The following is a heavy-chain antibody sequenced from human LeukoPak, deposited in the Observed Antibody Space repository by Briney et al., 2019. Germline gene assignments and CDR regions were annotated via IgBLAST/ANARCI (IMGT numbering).Heavy chain of an antibody. V-gene: IGHV3-30-3*01. J-gene: IGHJ4*02. CDR3: ARAGYDVLTGYSAY. CDR2: ISHDGSNK. Sequence: GGSLRLSCAASGFTFSTYRMHWVRQVPGKGLEWVAVISHDGSNKYYADSVKGRFTISRDNSKDTLFLQMNSLITRDTAVYYCARAGYDVLTGYSAYWGQGPLVTVSS. D-gene: IGHD3-9*01. CDR1: GFTFSTYR.